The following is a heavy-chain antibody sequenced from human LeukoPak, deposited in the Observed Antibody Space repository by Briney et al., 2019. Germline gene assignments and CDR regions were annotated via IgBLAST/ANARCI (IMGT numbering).Heavy chain of an antibody. Sequence: GGSLRLSCAASGFTFSSYAMHWVRQAPGKGLEWVAVISYDGSNKYYADSVKGRFTISRDNSKNTLYLQMNSLRAEDTAVYYCARHPGIAVAGYYYYYYGMDVWGQGTTVTVSS. CDR2: ISYDGSNK. CDR3: ARHPGIAVAGYYYYYYGMDV. J-gene: IGHJ6*02. CDR1: GFTFSSYA. D-gene: IGHD6-19*01. V-gene: IGHV3-30-3*01.